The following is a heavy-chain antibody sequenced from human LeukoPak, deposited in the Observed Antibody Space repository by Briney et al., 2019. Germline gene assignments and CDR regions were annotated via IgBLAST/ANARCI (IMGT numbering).Heavy chain of an antibody. J-gene: IGHJ4*02. Sequence: GGSLRLSCAASGFTFSSYAMSWVRHAPGKGLEWVSLISWDGSSAYYADSVKGRFTISRDNSKNSLHLQMNSLRAEDTGLYYCAKDIGGYSSSWSALDYWGQGTLVTVSS. CDR3: AKDIGGYSSSWSALDY. CDR2: ISWDGSSA. V-gene: IGHV3-43D*03. CDR1: GFTFSSYA. D-gene: IGHD6-13*01.